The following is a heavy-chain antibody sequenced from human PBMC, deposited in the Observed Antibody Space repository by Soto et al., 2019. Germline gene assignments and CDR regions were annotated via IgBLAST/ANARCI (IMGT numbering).Heavy chain of an antibody. J-gene: IGHJ4*02. V-gene: IGHV3-9*01. CDR1: GFTFDDYA. Sequence: GGSLRLSCAASGFTFDDYAMHWVRQAPGKGLEWVSGISWNSGSIGYADSVKGRFTISRDNAKNSLYLQMNSLRAEDTALYYCAKAEGFGEFPFDYWGQGTLVTVSS. CDR3: AKAEGFGEFPFDY. D-gene: IGHD3-10*01. CDR2: ISWNSGSI.